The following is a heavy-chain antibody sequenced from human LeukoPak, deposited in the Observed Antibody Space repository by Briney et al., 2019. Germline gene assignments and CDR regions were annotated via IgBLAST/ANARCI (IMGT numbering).Heavy chain of an antibody. V-gene: IGHV1-2*02. CDR3: ARTDSSAAYSNY. Sequence: ASVKVSCKASGYTFTGYYMHWVRQAPGQGLECMGWINPNSGGTNYAEKFQGRVTMTRDTSISTAYMELSRLRSDDTAVYYCARTDSSAAYSNYWGQGTLVTVSS. J-gene: IGHJ4*02. CDR1: GYTFTGYY. CDR2: INPNSGGT. D-gene: IGHD3-22*01.